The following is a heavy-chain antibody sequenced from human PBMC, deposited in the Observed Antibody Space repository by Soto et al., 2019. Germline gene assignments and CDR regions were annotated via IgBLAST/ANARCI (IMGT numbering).Heavy chain of an antibody. J-gene: IGHJ4*02. Sequence: ASVKVSCKASGGTFSSYTISWVRQAPGQGLEWMGRIIPILGIANYAQKFQGRVTITADKSTSTAYMELSSLRSEDTAVYYCARMVVATEKEFDYWGQGTLVTVSS. D-gene: IGHD5-12*01. CDR2: IIPILGIA. CDR1: GGTFSSYT. V-gene: IGHV1-69*02. CDR3: ARMVVATEKEFDY.